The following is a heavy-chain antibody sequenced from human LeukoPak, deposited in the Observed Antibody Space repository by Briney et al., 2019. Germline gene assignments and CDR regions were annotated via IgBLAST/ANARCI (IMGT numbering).Heavy chain of an antibody. CDR3: ARVGLQSYDAFDI. D-gene: IGHD5-24*01. CDR2: IYYSGST. CDR1: GGSISSYY. Sequence: PSETLSLTCTVSGGSISSYYWSWIRQPPGKGLEWIGYIYYSGSTNYNPSLKSRVTISVDTSKNQFSLELSSVTAADTAVYYCARVGLQSYDAFDIWGQGTMVTVSS. V-gene: IGHV4-59*01. J-gene: IGHJ3*02.